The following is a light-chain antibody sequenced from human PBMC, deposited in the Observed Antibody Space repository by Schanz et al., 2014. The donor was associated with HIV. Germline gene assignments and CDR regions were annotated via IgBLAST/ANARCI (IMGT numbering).Light chain of an antibody. CDR1: SSNIGSNT. V-gene: IGLV1-44*01. CDR2: SNN. J-gene: IGLJ3*02. Sequence: QSVLTQPPSASGTPGQRVTLSCSGSSSNIGSNTVNWYQQLPGTAPKLLIYSNNQRPSGVPGRLSGSKSGTSASLAISGLQSEDEADYYCAVWDDSLNVWVFGGGTKVTVL. CDR3: AVWDDSLNVWV.